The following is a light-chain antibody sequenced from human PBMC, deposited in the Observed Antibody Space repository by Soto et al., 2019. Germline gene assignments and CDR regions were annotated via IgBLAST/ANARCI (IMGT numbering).Light chain of an antibody. CDR2: GAS. CDR1: QSVSSTS. V-gene: IGKV3-20*01. CDR3: QQYDGSPPWT. J-gene: IGKJ5*01. Sequence: EIVLTQSPGTLSFSPGERATLSCRASQSVSSTSLAWYQQKPSQAPRLLIYGASNRATGIPDRFSGSESGTDSTLTISRLEPEDFAVYYCQQYDGSPPWTFGLGTRLEIK.